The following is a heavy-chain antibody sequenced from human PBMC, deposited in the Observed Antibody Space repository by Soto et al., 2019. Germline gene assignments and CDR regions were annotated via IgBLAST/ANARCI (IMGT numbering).Heavy chain of an antibody. J-gene: IGHJ5*02. D-gene: IGHD3-3*01. V-gene: IGHV4-31*03. CDR2: IYYSGST. CDR1: GGSISSGGYY. Sequence: SETLSLTCTVSGGSISSGGYYWSWIRQHPGKGLEWIGYIYYSGSTYYNPSLKSRVTISVDTSKNQFSLKLSSVTAADTAVYYCARVVRIFGVVIGWFDPWGQGTLVTVPQ. CDR3: ARVVRIFGVVIGWFDP.